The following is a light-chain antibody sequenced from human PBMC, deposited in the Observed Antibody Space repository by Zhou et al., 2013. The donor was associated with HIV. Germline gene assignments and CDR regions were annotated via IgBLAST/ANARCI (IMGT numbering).Light chain of an antibody. CDR1: QSISSY. CDR2: GVS. CDR3: QQYNTYSTT. J-gene: IGKJ3*01. Sequence: DIQMTQSPSSLSASVGDRVTITCRASQSISSYLNWYQQKPGKAPRLLIAGVSDLQRGVPSRFSGSGYGTHFTLTISSLQPDDFATYYCQQYNTYSTTFGPGTKVDIK. V-gene: IGKV1-39*01.